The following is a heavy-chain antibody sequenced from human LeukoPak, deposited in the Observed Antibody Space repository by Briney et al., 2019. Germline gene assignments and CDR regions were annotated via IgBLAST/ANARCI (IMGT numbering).Heavy chain of an antibody. V-gene: IGHV4-31*03. CDR1: RGSISSGGHY. Sequence: PSETLSLTCNVSRGSISSGGHYWSWIRQRPGKGLEWMGYTYFTGSTYYNPSLQSRLIISADTSMTQFSLRLRSVTAADTAVYYCARALGIAAAGTVDYWGQGTLVTVSS. D-gene: IGHD6-13*01. CDR3: ARALGIAAAGTVDY. J-gene: IGHJ4*02. CDR2: TYFTGST.